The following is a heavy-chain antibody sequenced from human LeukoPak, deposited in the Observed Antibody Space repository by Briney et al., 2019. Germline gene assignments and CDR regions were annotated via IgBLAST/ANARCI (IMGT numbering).Heavy chain of an antibody. J-gene: IGHJ4*02. CDR1: GYTFTGYY. D-gene: IGHD3-10*01. V-gene: IGHV1-2*02. Sequence: GASVKVSCKASGYTFTGYYMHWVRQAPGQGLEWMGWINPNSGGTNYAQKFQGRVTMTRDASISTAYMELSRLRSDDTAVYYCARDPSITMVRGVIPSANWGQGTLVTVSS. CDR2: INPNSGGT. CDR3: ARDPSITMVRGVIPSAN.